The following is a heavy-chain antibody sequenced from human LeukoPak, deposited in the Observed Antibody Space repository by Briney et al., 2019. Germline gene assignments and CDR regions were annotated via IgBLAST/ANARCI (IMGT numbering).Heavy chain of an antibody. Sequence: EGPVKVSCKASGYTFTSYGISWVRQAPGQGLEWMGWISAYNGNTNYAQKLQGRVTMTTDTSTSTAYIELRSLRSDDTAVYYCARDRYDSSSVRVFGYYYYGMDVWGQGTTVTVSS. CDR3: ARDRYDSSSVRVFGYYYYGMDV. CDR1: GYTFTSYG. CDR2: ISAYNGNT. V-gene: IGHV1-18*01. D-gene: IGHD3-22*01. J-gene: IGHJ6*02.